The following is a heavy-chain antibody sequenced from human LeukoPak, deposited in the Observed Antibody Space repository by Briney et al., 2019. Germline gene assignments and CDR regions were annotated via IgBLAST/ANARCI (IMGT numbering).Heavy chain of an antibody. CDR1: GGSISSYY. J-gene: IGHJ5*02. V-gene: IGHV4-34*01. CDR3: ARADIVGALDWFDP. Sequence: SETLSFTCTVSGGSISSYYWSWIRQPPGKGLEWIGEINHSGSTNYNPSLKSRVTISVDTSKDQFSLKLSSVTAADTAVYYCARADIVGALDWFDPWGQGTLVTVSS. D-gene: IGHD1-26*01. CDR2: INHSGST.